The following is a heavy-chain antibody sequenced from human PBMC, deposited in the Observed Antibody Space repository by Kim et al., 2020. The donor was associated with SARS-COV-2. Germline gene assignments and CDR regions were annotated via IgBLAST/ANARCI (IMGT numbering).Heavy chain of an antibody. D-gene: IGHD1-26*01. CDR2: ISGSGGST. J-gene: IGHJ4*02. V-gene: IGHV3-23*01. Sequence: GGSLRLYCAASGFTFSSYAMSWVRQAPGKGLEWVSAISGSGGSTYYADSVKGRFTISRDNSKNTLYLQMNSLRAEDTAVYYCAKDFPVGATPSYYFDYWGQGTLVTVSS. CDR1: GFTFSSYA. CDR3: AKDFPVGATPSYYFDY.